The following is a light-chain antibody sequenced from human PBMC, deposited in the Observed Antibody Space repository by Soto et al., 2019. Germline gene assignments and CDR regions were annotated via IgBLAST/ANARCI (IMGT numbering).Light chain of an antibody. CDR3: QQYGSSPFT. J-gene: IGKJ3*01. V-gene: IGKV2-28*01. Sequence: DTVITQTPHSLPVTPGEPASISCRSSQSLLHNNGYNYLDWYLQKPGQSPQLLIYLGSNRASGVPGRFSGSGSGTDFTFTISRLEPEYFAGYYCQQYGSSPFTFGPGTKVDIK. CDR2: LGS. CDR1: QSLLHNNGYNY.